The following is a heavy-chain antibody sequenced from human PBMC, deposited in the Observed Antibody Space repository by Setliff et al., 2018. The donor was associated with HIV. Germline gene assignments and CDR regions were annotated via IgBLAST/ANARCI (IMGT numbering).Heavy chain of an antibody. CDR2: ISRSARHI. V-gene: IGHV3-30*04. J-gene: IGHJ4*02. CDR1: GFTFSINS. D-gene: IGHD3-10*01. CDR3: AREEYKPGFGLDS. Sequence: PGESLKISCAASGFTFSINSMHWVRQVPGKGLEWVAAISRSARHIYYADSVKGRFTISRDDSNNTLYLQMNSLRTDDSAVYFCAREEYKPGFGLDSWGQGTLVTVSS.